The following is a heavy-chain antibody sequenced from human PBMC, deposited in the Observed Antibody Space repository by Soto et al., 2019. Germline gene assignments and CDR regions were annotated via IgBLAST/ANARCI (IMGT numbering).Heavy chain of an antibody. V-gene: IGHV4-61*01. CDR2: IYSSGST. CDR3: ARYFDY. J-gene: IGHJ4*02. CDR1: GDSVSSSNYY. Sequence: QVQLQESGPGLVKPSETLSLTCTVSGDSVSSSNYYWSWIRQPPGKGLEWIGYIYSSGSTNYNPSLKSRVTISVDTSKNQFSLKLSSVTAADTAVYYCARYFDYWGPGTLVTVSS.